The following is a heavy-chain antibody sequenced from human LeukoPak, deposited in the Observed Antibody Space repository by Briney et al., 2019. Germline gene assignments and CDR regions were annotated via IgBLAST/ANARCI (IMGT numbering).Heavy chain of an antibody. CDR2: IFSGGST. CDR3: ARGSVGGELAY. V-gene: IGHV3-53*01. D-gene: IGHD3-16*01. Sequence: PGGSLRLSCAASGFSVSSNFMTWVRQAPGKGLEWVSVIFSGGSTYYADSVKGRFTISRENAKNSLYLQMNSLRAGDTAVYYCARGSVGGELAYWGQGTLVTVSS. J-gene: IGHJ4*02. CDR1: GFSVSSNF.